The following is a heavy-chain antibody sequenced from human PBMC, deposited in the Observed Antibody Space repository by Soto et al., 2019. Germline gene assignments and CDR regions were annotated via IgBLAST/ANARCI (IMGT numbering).Heavy chain of an antibody. V-gene: IGHV1-46*01. CDR3: ARDDAVSRIGAAAGTQYYYYGMDV. CDR2: INPSGGST. J-gene: IGHJ6*02. Sequence: GASVKVSCKASGYTFTSYYMHWVRQAPGQGLEWMGIINPSGGSTSYAQKFQGRVTMTRDTSTSTVYMELSSLRSEDTAVYYCARDDAVSRIGAAAGTQYYYYGMDVWGQGTTVTVSS. D-gene: IGHD6-13*01. CDR1: GYTFTSYY.